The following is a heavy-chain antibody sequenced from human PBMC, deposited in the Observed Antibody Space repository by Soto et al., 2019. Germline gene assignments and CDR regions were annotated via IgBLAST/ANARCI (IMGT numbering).Heavy chain of an antibody. V-gene: IGHV1-69*01. Sequence: QVQLVQSGAAVKKPGSSVKVSCQASGGIFSSNAISWVRQAPGQGLEWMGGILPIFDTTHYAQKFQGRVTITADESTSTAYMELSSLKSEDTALYYCATGGRGYSSAPRFYFEYWGPGTRVPVSS. CDR3: ATGGRGYSSAPRFYFEY. CDR1: GGIFSSNA. J-gene: IGHJ4*02. CDR2: ILPIFDTT. D-gene: IGHD5-18*01.